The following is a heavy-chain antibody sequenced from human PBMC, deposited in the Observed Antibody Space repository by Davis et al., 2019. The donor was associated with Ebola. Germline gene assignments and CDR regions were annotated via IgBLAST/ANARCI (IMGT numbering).Heavy chain of an antibody. J-gene: IGHJ4*02. CDR1: GGSFSGYY. D-gene: IGHD5-18*01. V-gene: IGHV4-34*01. CDR2: INHSGST. CDR3: ASRRGIQLWNPRFDY. Sequence: MPSETLSLTCAVYGGSFSGYYWSWIRQPPGKGLEWIGEINHSGSTNYNPSLKSRVTISVDTSKNQFSLKLSSVTAADTAVYYCASRRGIQLWNPRFDYWGQGTLVTVSS.